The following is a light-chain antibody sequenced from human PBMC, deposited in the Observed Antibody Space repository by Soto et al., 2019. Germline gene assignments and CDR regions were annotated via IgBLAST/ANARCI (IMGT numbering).Light chain of an antibody. Sequence: EIVMPQSPATLSVSPGERAPLSCRASQSVSSNLAWYQQNPGQAPRLLIYGASTRATGIPARFSGSGSGTEFTLTISSLEPEDSAVYYCQQYNSYRTVGQGTKVDIK. CDR2: GAS. CDR1: QSVSSN. V-gene: IGKV3-15*01. CDR3: QQYNSYRT. J-gene: IGKJ1*01.